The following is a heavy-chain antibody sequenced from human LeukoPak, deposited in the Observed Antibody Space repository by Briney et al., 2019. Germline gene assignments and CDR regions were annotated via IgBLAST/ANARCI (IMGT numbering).Heavy chain of an antibody. J-gene: IGHJ4*02. D-gene: IGHD3-22*01. CDR3: ARGLTDYYDSSGYYGPFDY. CDR1: GFTVSSNY. V-gene: IGHV3-53*01. Sequence: GGSLRLSCAASGFTVSSNYMSWVRQAPGKGLEWVSVIYSGGSTYYADSVKGRFTISRDNSKNTLYLQMNSLRAEDTAVYYCARGLTDYYDSSGYYGPFDYWGQGTLVTVSS. CDR2: IYSGGST.